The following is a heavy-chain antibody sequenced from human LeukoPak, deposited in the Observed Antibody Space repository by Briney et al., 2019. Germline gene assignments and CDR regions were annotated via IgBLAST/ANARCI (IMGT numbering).Heavy chain of an antibody. CDR2: IYPGDSDT. J-gene: IGHJ4*02. D-gene: IGHD3-22*01. CDR1: GYSFTSCW. V-gene: IGHV5-51*01. CDR3: ARSLAYYDSSGYYLGDY. Sequence: GESLKISCKGSGYSFTSCWIGWVRQMPGKGLEWMGIIYPGDSDTRYSPSFQGQVTISADKSISTAYLQWSSLKASDTAMYYCARSLAYYDSSGYYLGDYWGQGTLVTVSS.